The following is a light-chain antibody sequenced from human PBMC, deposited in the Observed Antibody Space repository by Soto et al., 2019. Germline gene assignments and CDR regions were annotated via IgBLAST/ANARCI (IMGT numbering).Light chain of an antibody. V-gene: IGKV3D-7*01. Sequence: IVLTQSTATLSLSPGERATLSCRASQSVSSSYLAWYQQKPGQAPRLLIYGASSRATGIPDTFSGSGSGTDFTLTISSLQAEDVAVYYCQQYYSTPWTFGQGTKVDIK. CDR2: GAS. J-gene: IGKJ1*01. CDR1: QSVSSSY. CDR3: QQYYSTPWT.